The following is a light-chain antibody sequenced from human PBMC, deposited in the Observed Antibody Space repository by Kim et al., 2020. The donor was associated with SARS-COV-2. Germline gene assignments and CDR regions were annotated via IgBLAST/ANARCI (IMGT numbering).Light chain of an antibody. CDR1: QGISSY. CDR3: QQLNSYPLT. Sequence: ASVGDRVTITCRASQGISSYLAWHQQKPGKAPKLLIYTASTLQSGVPSRFSGSGSGTEFTLTISSLQPEDFATYYCQQLNSYPLTFGGGTKVEIK. CDR2: TAS. V-gene: IGKV1-9*01. J-gene: IGKJ4*01.